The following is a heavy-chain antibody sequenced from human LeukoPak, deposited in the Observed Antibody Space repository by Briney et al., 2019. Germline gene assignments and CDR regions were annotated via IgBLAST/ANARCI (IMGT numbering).Heavy chain of an antibody. CDR2: IYPGDSDT. CDR3: ARHEGYYALGDI. D-gene: IGHD2-2*01. V-gene: IGHV5-51*01. Sequence: GESLKISCKGFGYSFTTYWISWVRQMPGKGLEWMGIIYPGDSDTRYSPSFQGQVTMSADKSISTAYLQWSSLKASDTAMYYCARHEGYYALGDIWGQGTMVTVSS. J-gene: IGHJ3*02. CDR1: GYSFTTYW.